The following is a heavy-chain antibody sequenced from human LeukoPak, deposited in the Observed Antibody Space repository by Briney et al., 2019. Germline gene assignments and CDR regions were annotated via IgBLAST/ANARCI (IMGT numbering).Heavy chain of an antibody. CDR3: ATFPRSAVTTNWFDP. D-gene: IGHD4-11*01. Sequence: ASVKVSCKVSGYTLTELSMRWVRQAPGKGLEWMGGFDPEDGETIYAQKFQGRVTMTEDTSTDTAYMELSSLRSEDTAVYYCATFPRSAVTTNWFDPWGQGTLVTVSS. J-gene: IGHJ5*02. CDR2: FDPEDGET. CDR1: GYTLTELS. V-gene: IGHV1-24*01.